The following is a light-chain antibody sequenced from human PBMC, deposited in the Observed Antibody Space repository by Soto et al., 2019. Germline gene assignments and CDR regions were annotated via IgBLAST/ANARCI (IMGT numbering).Light chain of an antibody. CDR2: EVS. Sequence: QSALTQPASVSGSPGQSITISCTGTSSDVGGYNYVSWYQQHPGKAPKLMIYEVSNRPSGVSNRFSGSKSGNTASLTISGIQAEDEADYYRSSYTSSSPYVFATGTKLTVL. V-gene: IGLV2-14*01. CDR3: SSYTSSSPYV. J-gene: IGLJ1*01. CDR1: SSDVGGYNY.